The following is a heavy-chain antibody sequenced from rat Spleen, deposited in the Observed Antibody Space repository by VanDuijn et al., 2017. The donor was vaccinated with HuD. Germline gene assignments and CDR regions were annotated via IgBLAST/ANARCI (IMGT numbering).Heavy chain of an antibody. D-gene: IGHD1-12*02. V-gene: IGHV3-3*01. CDR2: INSAGST. CDR3: TTDLDYDDGSYYVNGFAY. CDR1: GYSITSSYR. J-gene: IGHJ3*01. Sequence: EVQLQESGPGLVKPSQSLSLTCSVTGYSITSSYRWNWIRKFPGNKLEWMGYINSAGSTNYNPSLKSQISISRDTSKNQFFLQVDSVTTENTVTYHSTTDLDYDDGSYYVNGFAYWGQGTLVTVSS.